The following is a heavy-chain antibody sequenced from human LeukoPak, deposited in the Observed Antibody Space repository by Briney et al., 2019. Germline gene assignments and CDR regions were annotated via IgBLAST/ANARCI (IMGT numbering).Heavy chain of an antibody. CDR1: GYIFTSNW. J-gene: IGHJ5*02. D-gene: IGHD2-15*01. V-gene: IGHV5-51*01. CDR2: IYPGDSDT. Sequence: GESLKISCKGSGYIFTSNWIGWVRQMPGKGLEWMGFIYPGDSDTRYSSSFQGQVTISADKSISTAYLQWSSLKASDTAMYYCARRQVVVSATREDWFDLWGQGTLVTVSS. CDR3: ARRQVVVSATREDWFDL.